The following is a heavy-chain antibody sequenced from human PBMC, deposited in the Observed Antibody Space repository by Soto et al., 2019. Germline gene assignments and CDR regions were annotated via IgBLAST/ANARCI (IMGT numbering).Heavy chain of an antibody. CDR1: GFTFGDYA. Sequence: GGSLRLSCTASGFTFGDYAMSWVRQAPGKGREWVGFIRSKAYGGTTEYAASVKGRFTISRDDSKSIAYLQMNSLKTEDTAVYYCTRDQPIYPSRKEADGTSIGDYYYYGMDVWGQGTTVTVSS. V-gene: IGHV3-49*04. CDR2: IRSKAYGGTT. CDR3: TRDQPIYPSRKEADGTSIGDYYYYGMDV. J-gene: IGHJ6*02. D-gene: IGHD6-13*01.